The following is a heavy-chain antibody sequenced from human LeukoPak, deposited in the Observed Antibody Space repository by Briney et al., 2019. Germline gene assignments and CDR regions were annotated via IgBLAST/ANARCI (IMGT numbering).Heavy chain of an antibody. CDR2: IIPILGKA. V-gene: IGHV1-69*08. J-gene: IGHJ6*03. CDR1: GGTFSSYT. CDR3: ARAGYNYYYYMDV. D-gene: IGHD1-14*01. Sequence: SVKVSCKASGGTFSSYTISWVRQAPGQGLEWMGRIIPILGKANYAQKFQGRVTITADKSTSTAYMELSSLRSEDTAVYYCARAGYNYYYYMDVWGKGTTVTVSS.